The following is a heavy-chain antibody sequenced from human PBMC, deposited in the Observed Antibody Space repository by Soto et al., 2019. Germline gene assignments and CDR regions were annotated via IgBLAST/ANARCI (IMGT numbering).Heavy chain of an antibody. CDR3: AKDKMEQWLGGGYYDY. CDR1: GFTFNSHA. V-gene: IGHV3-23*01. D-gene: IGHD6-19*01. Sequence: EVQLLESGGGLVQPGGSLRLSCAASGFTFNSHAMSWVRQAPGKGLEWVASTINSGGRSYHADSVKGRFTISRDNSRDTLYLQMNSLRADDAAIYSCAKDKMEQWLGGGYYDYWGQGALVTVSS. J-gene: IGHJ4*02. CDR2: TINSGGRS.